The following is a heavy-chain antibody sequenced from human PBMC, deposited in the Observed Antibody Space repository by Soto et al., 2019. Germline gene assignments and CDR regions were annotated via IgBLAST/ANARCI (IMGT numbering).Heavy chain of an antibody. Sequence: SETLSLTCAVYGGSFSGYYWSWIRQPPGKGLEWIGEINHSGSTNYNPSLKSRVTISVDTSKNQFSLKLSSVTAADTAVYYCASGGVTMVRGVIKGRDNWFDPWGQGTLVTVSS. CDR1: GGSFSGYY. CDR3: ASGGVTMVRGVIKGRDNWFDP. V-gene: IGHV4-34*01. J-gene: IGHJ5*02. D-gene: IGHD3-10*01. CDR2: INHSGST.